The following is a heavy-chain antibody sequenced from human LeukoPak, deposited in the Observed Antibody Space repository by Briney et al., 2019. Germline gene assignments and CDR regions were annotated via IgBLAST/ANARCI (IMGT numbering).Heavy chain of an antibody. CDR3: ARHEGRTVTATDY. Sequence: GESLKISCKASGYRFTNYWIGWVRQMPGKGLEWMGIIYPADSDTRYSPSFQGQVTISADKSISSAYLQWSSLKASDTAMYYCARHEGRTVTATDYWGQGTLVTVSS. CDR1: GYRFTNYW. J-gene: IGHJ4*02. CDR2: IYPADSDT. D-gene: IGHD4-17*01. V-gene: IGHV5-51*01.